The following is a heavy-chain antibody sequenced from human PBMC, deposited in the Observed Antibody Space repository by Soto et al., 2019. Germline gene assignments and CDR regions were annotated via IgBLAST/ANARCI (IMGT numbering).Heavy chain of an antibody. D-gene: IGHD3-3*01. J-gene: IGHJ4*02. CDR1: GTSISSSSYY. CDR3: ARQSPPVVTIFGVVIPTLFDY. Sequence: LSLTCTVSGTSISSSSYYWGWIRQPPGKGLEWIGSIYYSGSTYYNPSLKSRVTISVDTSKNQFSLKLSSVTAADTAVYYCARQSPPVVTIFGVVIPTLFDYWGQGTLVTVSS. CDR2: IYYSGST. V-gene: IGHV4-39*01.